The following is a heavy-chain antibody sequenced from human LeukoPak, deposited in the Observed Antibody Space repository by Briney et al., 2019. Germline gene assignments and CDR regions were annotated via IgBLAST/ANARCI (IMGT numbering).Heavy chain of an antibody. CDR2: FYYSGST. CDR3: ARAYPYSQQLVPYYFDY. CDR1: GGSISSYY. J-gene: IGHJ4*02. Sequence: SETLSLTCTVSGGSISSYYWSWIRQPPGKGLEWIGYFYYSGSTNYNPSLKSRVTISVDTSKNQFSLKLSSVTAADTAVYYCARAYPYSQQLVPYYFDYWGQGTLVTVSS. V-gene: IGHV4-59*01. D-gene: IGHD6-13*01.